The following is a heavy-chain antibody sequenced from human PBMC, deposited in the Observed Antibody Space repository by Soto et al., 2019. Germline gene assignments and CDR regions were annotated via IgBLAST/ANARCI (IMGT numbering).Heavy chain of an antibody. CDR1: GFTFSNAW. CDR3: TTRSRSGSYFQH. V-gene: IGHV3-15*07. Sequence: GGSLRLSCAASGFTFSNAWMNWVRQAPGKGLEWVGRIKSKTDGGTTDYAAPVKDKFTISRDDSKNTLYLQMNSLKTEDTAMYYCTTRSRSGSYFQHWGQGTLVTVSS. CDR2: IKSKTDGGTT. J-gene: IGHJ1*01. D-gene: IGHD1-26*01.